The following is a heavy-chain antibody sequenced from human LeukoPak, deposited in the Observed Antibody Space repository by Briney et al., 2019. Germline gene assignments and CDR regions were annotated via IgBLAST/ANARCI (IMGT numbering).Heavy chain of an antibody. CDR3: ARCTSGSYFYYYYMDV. CDR2: IYYSGST. J-gene: IGHJ6*03. Sequence: SQTLSLTCTVSGGSISSGDYSWSWIRQPPGEGLEWIGSIYYSGSTYYNPSLKSRVTISVDTSKNQFSLKLSSVTAADTAVYYRARCTSGSYFYYYYMDVWGKGTTVTVSS. D-gene: IGHD1-26*01. CDR1: GGSISSGDYS. V-gene: IGHV4-39*07.